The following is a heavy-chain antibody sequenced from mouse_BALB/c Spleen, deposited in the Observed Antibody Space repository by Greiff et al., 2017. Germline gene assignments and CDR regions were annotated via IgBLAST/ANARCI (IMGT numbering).Heavy chain of an antibody. CDR2: IDPYNGGT. Sequence: QLVESGPELGKPGASVKISCKASGYSFTGYNMYWVKQSHRKSLEWIGYIDPYNGGTSYNQKSKGKATLTVDKSSSTAYMHLNSLTSEDSAIYYCARGSYDGYSYFDYWGQGTTLTVSS. J-gene: IGHJ2*01. D-gene: IGHD2-3*01. CDR3: ARGSYDGYSYFDY. CDR1: GYSFTGYN. V-gene: IGHV1S135*01.